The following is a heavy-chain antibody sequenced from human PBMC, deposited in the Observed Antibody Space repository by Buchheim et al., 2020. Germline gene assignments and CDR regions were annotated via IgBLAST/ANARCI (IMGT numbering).Heavy chain of an antibody. Sequence: EVQLVESGGGLVQPGGSLRLSCAASGFTFSSYWMSWVRQAPGKGLEWVANIKQDGSEEYYVDSVKGRFTISRDNAKNSLYLQMNSLRAEDTAVYYCARVRIAAAGKLGRFDYWGQGTL. V-gene: IGHV3-7*01. D-gene: IGHD6-13*01. CDR2: IKQDGSEE. CDR3: ARVRIAAAGKLGRFDY. CDR1: GFTFSSYW. J-gene: IGHJ4*02.